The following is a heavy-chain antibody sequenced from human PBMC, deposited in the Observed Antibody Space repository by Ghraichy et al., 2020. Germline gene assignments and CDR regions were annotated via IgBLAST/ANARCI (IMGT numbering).Heavy chain of an antibody. CDR3: ARELGASGSFDL. D-gene: IGHD3-10*01. J-gene: IGHJ3*01. CDR1: GFTFSSSW. CDR2: IKGDGSEE. V-gene: IGHV3-7*03. Sequence: GGSLRLSCAASGFTFSSSWMHWVRQAPGEGLEWVATIKGDGSEEFYVDSVKGQFTISRDNAKNSLYLQMHSLRVEDTAVYYCARELGASGSFDLWGQGTMVTVSS.